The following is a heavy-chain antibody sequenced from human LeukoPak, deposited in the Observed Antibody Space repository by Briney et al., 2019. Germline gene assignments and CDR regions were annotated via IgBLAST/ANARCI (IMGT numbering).Heavy chain of an antibody. CDR3: ARGRSPQALDY. CDR2: IYYSGST. J-gene: IGHJ4*02. Sequence: SETLSLTCTVSGGSISSYYWSWIRQPPGKGLEWIGYIYYSGSTNYNPSLKSRVTISVDTSKNQFSLKLSSVTAADMAVYYCARGRSPQALDYWGQGTLVTVSS. CDR1: GGSISSYY. V-gene: IGHV4-59*12.